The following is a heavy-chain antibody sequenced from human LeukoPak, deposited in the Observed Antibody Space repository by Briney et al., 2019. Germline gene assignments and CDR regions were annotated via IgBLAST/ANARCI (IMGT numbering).Heavy chain of an antibody. CDR1: GGSISSYY. D-gene: IGHD3-22*01. V-gene: IGHV4-59*01. Sequence: SETLSLTCTVCGGSISSYYWSWIRQPPGKGLEWIGYIYYSGSTNYNPSLKSRVTMSVDTSKNQFSLKLSSVTAAESAVYYCARADRDRAHPGKHYYYYYGMDVWGQGTTVTVSS. CDR2: IYYSGST. J-gene: IGHJ6*02. CDR3: ARADRDRAHPGKHYYYYYGMDV.